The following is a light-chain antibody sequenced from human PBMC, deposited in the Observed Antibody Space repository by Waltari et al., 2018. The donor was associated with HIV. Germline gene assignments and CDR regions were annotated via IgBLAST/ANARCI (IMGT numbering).Light chain of an antibody. Sequence: DIQLTQSPSSLSAFVGDRVTITCRASQSINNFLTWDQQKPGKAPQVLIYVTSNLQSGVPSRFSGSRSGTDFTLTISSLQPEDAATYDCLQTYSTTWTFGQGTKVEIK. CDR1: QSINNF. J-gene: IGKJ1*01. V-gene: IGKV1-39*01. CDR3: LQTYSTTWT. CDR2: VTS.